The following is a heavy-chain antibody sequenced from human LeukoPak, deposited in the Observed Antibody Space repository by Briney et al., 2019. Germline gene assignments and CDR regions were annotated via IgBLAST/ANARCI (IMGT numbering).Heavy chain of an antibody. J-gene: IGHJ6*02. CDR2: ISYSGAT. D-gene: IGHD3-10*01. Sequence: SETLSLTCTVSGGSISGYFWNWIRQPPGKGLEWIGYISYSGATNYNPSLQSRVTTSVDTSKNQLSLRLSSVTAADTAVYYCARGGSRNNFYYYGMDVWGQGTTVTVSS. V-gene: IGHV4-59*01. CDR3: ARGGSRNNFYYYGMDV. CDR1: GGSISGYF.